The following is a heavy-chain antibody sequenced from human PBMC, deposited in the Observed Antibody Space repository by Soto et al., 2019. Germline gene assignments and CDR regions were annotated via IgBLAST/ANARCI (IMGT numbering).Heavy chain of an antibody. J-gene: IGHJ5*02. CDR2: IIPILGIA. CDR3: ARAPYYGSGSYQPNNWFDP. D-gene: IGHD3-10*01. CDR1: GGTFSSYT. Sequence: GASVKVSCKASGGTFSSYTISWVRQAPGQGLEWMGRIIPILGIANYAQKFQDRVTITADKSTSTAYMELSSLRSEDTAVYYCARAPYYGSGSYQPNNWFDPWGQGTLVTVSS. V-gene: IGHV1-69*02.